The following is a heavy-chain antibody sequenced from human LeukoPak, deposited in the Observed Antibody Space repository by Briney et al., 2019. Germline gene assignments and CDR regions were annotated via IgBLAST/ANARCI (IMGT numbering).Heavy chain of an antibody. CDR2: FKTNSGQV. V-gene: IGHV3-23*01. D-gene: IGHD4-11*01. CDR1: GFTFSDYA. Sequence: GGSLRLSCVASGFTFSDYAMNWVRQAPGKGLEWVSTFKTNSGQVYYAESVWGRFTISRVNSKNTVYLEMSSLRAEDTALYFCARSVPDYTRFDYWGQGALVTVSS. J-gene: IGHJ4*02. CDR3: ARSVPDYTRFDY.